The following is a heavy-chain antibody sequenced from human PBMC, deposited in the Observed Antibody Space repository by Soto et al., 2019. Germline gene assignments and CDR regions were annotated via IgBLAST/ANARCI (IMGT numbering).Heavy chain of an antibody. D-gene: IGHD3-16*01. J-gene: IGHJ5*02. CDR3: LRDGGLT. CDR1: GFSFSTYW. CDR2: MNQDGSDK. V-gene: IGHV3-7*04. Sequence: EVQLVESGGDLVQPGGSLRLSCAASGFSFSTYWMSWVRQAPGKGLEWVAHMNQDGSDKYYVDSGKGRFTISRDNTKKSLFLQMNSLRAEDTAVYYCLRDGGLTWGQGTLVTVSS.